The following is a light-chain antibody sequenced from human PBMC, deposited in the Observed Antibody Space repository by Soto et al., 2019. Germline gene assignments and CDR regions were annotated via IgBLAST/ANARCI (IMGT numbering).Light chain of an antibody. CDR1: QSVLSSSNNKDY. J-gene: IGKJ4*01. CDR2: WAS. V-gene: IGKV4-1*01. CDR3: QQYYSTPLS. Sequence: DIVMTQSPDSLAVSLGERATINCKSSQSVLSSSNNKDYLAWYQQKPGQPPKLLIHWASTRESGVPDRFSGSGSGTDFTLTISSLRAEDVALYYCQQYYSTPLSFGGGTRVEIK.